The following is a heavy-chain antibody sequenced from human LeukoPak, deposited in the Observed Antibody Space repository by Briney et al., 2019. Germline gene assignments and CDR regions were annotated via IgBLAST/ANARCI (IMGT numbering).Heavy chain of an antibody. D-gene: IGHD6-13*01. CDR1: GGSISSYY. J-gene: IGHJ6*03. CDR2: IYYSGST. V-gene: IGHV4-59*12. CDR3: ARVGGSHRFYYYYYMDV. Sequence: PSETLSLTCTVSGGSISSYYWSWIRHPPGKGLGWIGYIYYSGSTYYNPSLKSRVTISVDTSKNQFPLKLSSVTAADTAVYYCARVGGSHRFYYYYYMDVWGKGTTVTVSS.